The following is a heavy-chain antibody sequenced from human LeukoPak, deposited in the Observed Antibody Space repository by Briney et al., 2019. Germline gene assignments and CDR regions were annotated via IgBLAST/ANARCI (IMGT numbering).Heavy chain of an antibody. CDR3: AREDYSSSWPPFDY. CDR2: NSSSSSYI. CDR1: GFTFSSYS. Sequence: GGSLRLSCAASGFTFSSYSMNWVRQAPGKGLEWVSFNSSSSSYIYYADSVTGRFTISRDNAKNSLYLQINSLRAEDTAVYYCAREDYSSSWPPFDYWGQGTLVTVSS. V-gene: IGHV3-21*01. D-gene: IGHD6-13*01. J-gene: IGHJ4*02.